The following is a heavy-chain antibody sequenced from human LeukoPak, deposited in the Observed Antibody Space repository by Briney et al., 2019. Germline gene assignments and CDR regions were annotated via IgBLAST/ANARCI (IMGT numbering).Heavy chain of an antibody. D-gene: IGHD2-2*02. CDR1: GGSISSYY. V-gene: IGHV4-59*01. CDR3: ARTVRQREYQLLYYWFDP. J-gene: IGHJ5*02. CDR2: IYYSGST. Sequence: SETLSLTCTVSGGSISSYYWSWIRQPPGKGLEWIGYIYYSGSTNYNPSLKSRVTISVDTSKNQFSLKLSSVTAAGTAVYYCARTVRQREYQLLYYWFDPWGQGTLVTVSS.